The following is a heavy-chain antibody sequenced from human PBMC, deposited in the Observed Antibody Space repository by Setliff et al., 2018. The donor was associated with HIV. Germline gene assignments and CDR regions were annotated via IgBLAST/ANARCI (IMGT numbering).Heavy chain of an antibody. CDR3: ARGTGGSGSCPGYFDY. Sequence: PGGSLRLSCAASGFTFSSYSMNWVRQAPGKGLEWVSSISSSSTIYYADSVKGRFTISRDNAKNSLYLQMNSLRAEDTAVYYCARGTGGSGSCPGYFDYWGQGTLVTVSS. J-gene: IGHJ4*02. D-gene: IGHD3-10*01. CDR1: GFTFSSYS. V-gene: IGHV3-48*04. CDR2: ISSSSTI.